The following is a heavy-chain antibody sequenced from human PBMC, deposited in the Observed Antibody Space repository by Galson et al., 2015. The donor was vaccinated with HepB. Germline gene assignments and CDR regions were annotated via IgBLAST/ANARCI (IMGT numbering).Heavy chain of an antibody. CDR3: ARGVVVTTAGAHFDY. J-gene: IGHJ4*02. Sequence: SLRLSCAASGFDFSSYGMHWVRQAPGKGLEWVAAISYHGTEKFYADSVRGRFTISRDNSTLYLQMNSLRAEDTAVYYCARGVVVTTAGAHFDYWGQGALVTVSS. CDR2: ISYHGTEK. D-gene: IGHD2-21*02. CDR1: GFDFSSYG. V-gene: IGHV3-30*03.